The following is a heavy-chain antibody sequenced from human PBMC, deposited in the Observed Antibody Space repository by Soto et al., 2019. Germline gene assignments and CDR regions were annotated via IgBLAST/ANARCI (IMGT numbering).Heavy chain of an antibody. J-gene: IGHJ6*02. D-gene: IGHD3-10*01. CDR1: GYTFTGYY. Sequence: QVQLVQSGAEVKKPGASVKVSCKASGYTFTGYYMHWVRQAPGQGLEWMGWINPNSGGTNNAQKFQGRVTRNRETSISTAYMELSRLRSDETAVYYCATETTYYYGSGSYDSYYGMDVWGQGTTVTVSS. CDR3: ATETTYYYGSGSYDSYYGMDV. V-gene: IGHV1-2*02. CDR2: INPNSGGT.